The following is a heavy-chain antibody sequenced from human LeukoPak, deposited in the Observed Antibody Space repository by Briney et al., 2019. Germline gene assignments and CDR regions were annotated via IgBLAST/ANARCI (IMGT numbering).Heavy chain of an antibody. CDR1: GGSISSGNYY. J-gene: IGHJ4*02. Sequence: SETLSLTCTVSGGSISSGNYYWSWIRQPAGKGLEWIGRVHTSGSTNYNPSLKIRVTISIDTSKNQFSLKLTSVTAADTAVYYCARDGYYFDRSGFFWGQGALVTVSS. CDR3: ARDGYYFDRSGFF. CDR2: VHTSGST. D-gene: IGHD3-22*01. V-gene: IGHV4-61*02.